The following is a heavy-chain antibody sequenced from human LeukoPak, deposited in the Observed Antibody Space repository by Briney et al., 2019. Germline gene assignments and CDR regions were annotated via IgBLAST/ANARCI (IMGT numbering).Heavy chain of an antibody. CDR3: AKDPSSMDFWSGYYNGDDMDV. V-gene: IGHV3-53*01. CDR2: IYSGGST. D-gene: IGHD3-3*01. J-gene: IGHJ6*03. CDR1: GFTVSSNY. Sequence: GGSLRLSCAASGFTVSSNYMSWVRQAPGKGLEWVSVIYSGGSTYYADSVKGRFTISRDNSKNTLYLQMNSLRAEDTAVYYCAKDPSSMDFWSGYYNGDDMDVWGKGTTVTVSS.